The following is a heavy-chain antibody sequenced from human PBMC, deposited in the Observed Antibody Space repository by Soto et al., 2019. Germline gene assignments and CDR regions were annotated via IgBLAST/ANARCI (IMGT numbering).Heavy chain of an antibody. Sequence: GASVKVSCKASGYTFTSYGISWVRQAPGQGLEWMGWISAYNGNTNYAQKLQGRVTMTTDTSTSTAYMELRSLRSDDTAVYYCARDSNYGDYVLYMDVWGKGTTVTVS. CDR3: ARDSNYGDYVLYMDV. CDR2: ISAYNGNT. D-gene: IGHD4-17*01. V-gene: IGHV1-18*01. CDR1: GYTFTSYG. J-gene: IGHJ6*03.